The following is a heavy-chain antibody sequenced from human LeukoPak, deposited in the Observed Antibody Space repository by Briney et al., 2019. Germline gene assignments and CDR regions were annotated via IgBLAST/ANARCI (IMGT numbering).Heavy chain of an antibody. D-gene: IGHD3-10*01. V-gene: IGHV3-48*03. CDR3: ARSFITMVRGVIIRPFDY. CDR1: GFTFSSYE. J-gene: IGHJ4*02. Sequence: GGSLRLSCAASGFTFSSYEMNWVRQAPGKGLEWVSYISSSGSTIYYADSVKGRFTISRDNAKNSLYLQMNSLRAEDTAVYYCARSFITMVRGVIIRPFDYWGQGTLVTVSS. CDR2: ISSSGSTI.